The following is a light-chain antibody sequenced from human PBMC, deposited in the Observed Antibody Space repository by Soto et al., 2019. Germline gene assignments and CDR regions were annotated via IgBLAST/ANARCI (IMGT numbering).Light chain of an antibody. Sequence: QSVLTQPPSASGTPGQRVTISCSGSSSNIGSNSVNWYQQLPGTTPKLLMYSSNQRPSGVPDRFSASKSGTSASLAISGLQSEEEDDYYCAAWDDSLNGVVFGGGTKLTVL. V-gene: IGLV1-44*01. CDR3: AAWDDSLNGVV. CDR1: SSNIGSNS. J-gene: IGLJ2*01. CDR2: SSN.